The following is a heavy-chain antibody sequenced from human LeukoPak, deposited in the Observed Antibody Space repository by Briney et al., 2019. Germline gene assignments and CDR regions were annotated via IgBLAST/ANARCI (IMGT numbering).Heavy chain of an antibody. D-gene: IGHD1-26*01. V-gene: IGHV3-11*01. CDR1: GGSISSYY. J-gene: IGHJ4*02. Sequence: LSLTCTVSGGSISSYYWSWIRQPPGKGLEWVSYISSSGSTIYYADSVKGRFTISRDNAKNSLYLQMNSLRAEDTAVYYCARDEGWELPPLDYWGQGTLVTVSS. CDR2: ISSSGSTI. CDR3: ARDEGWELPPLDY.